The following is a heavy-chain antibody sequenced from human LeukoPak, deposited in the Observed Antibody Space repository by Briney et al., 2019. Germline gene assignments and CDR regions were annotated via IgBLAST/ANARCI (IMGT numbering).Heavy chain of an antibody. CDR1: GSRFSCYT. V-gene: IGHV1-69*13. J-gene: IGHJ4*02. CDR2: TIPIFGTA. Sequence: SVKVSRKSSGSRFSCYTFSWMRQRPGQGLERVGGTIPIFGTANYAQKFQGRVTITADESTSTAYMELSSLRSEDTAVYYCARSKTYYYDDYYFDYWGQGTLVTVSS. CDR3: ARSKTYYYDDYYFDY. D-gene: IGHD3-22*01.